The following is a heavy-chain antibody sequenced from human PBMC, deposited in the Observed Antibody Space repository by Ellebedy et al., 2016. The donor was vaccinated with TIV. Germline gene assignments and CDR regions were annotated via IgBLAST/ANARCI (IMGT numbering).Heavy chain of an antibody. V-gene: IGHV5-51*01. CDR1: GYSFSTYR. J-gene: IGHJ3*02. CDR3: ASHEGNAFDI. D-gene: IGHD3-10*01. CDR2: IYPGDSET. Sequence: GESLKISCKGSGYSFSTYRIGWIRQTSGKGLEWMGIIYPGDSETRYSPSFEGQVTISVDKSITTAYLHWSSLNASDTAMYYCASHEGNAFDIWGQGTMVTVSS.